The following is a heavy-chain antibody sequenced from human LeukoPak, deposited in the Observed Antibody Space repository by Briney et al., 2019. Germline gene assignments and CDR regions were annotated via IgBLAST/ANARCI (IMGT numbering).Heavy chain of an antibody. Sequence: GGSLRLSCAASGFTFSSYSMNWVRQAPGKGLEWVSSISGSSSYIYYADSVKGRFTISRDNSKNTLYLQMNSLRAEDTAVYYCARGPSGYHNTGGQGTLVTVSS. D-gene: IGHD5-12*01. CDR2: ISGSSSYI. CDR1: GFTFSSYS. J-gene: IGHJ4*02. V-gene: IGHV3-21*01. CDR3: ARGPSGYHNT.